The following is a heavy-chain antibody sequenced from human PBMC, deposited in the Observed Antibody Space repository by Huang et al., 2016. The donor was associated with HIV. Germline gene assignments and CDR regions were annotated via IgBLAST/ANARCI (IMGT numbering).Heavy chain of an antibody. CDR3: ARGRTRSSLYDSYYGLDV. J-gene: IGHJ6*02. Sequence: QVQLVQSGAEVKKPGSSVKVSCKASGGTFSTYSIRVVRQAPGQGLEWMGGIIPIFGTANYAQKFQGTVTITADEFTSTAYIELSSLRSEDTALYYCARGRTRSSLYDSYYGLDVWGQGTTVTVSS. V-gene: IGHV1-69*01. D-gene: IGHD6-6*01. CDR2: IIPIFGTA. CDR1: GGTFSTYS.